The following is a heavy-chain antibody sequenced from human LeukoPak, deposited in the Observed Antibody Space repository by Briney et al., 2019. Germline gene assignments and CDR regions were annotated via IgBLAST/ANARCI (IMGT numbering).Heavy chain of an antibody. V-gene: IGHV1-46*01. D-gene: IGHD5-18*01. Sequence: GASVKVSRKASVYTFTSYYMHWVRQAPGQGLEWMGIINPSGGSTSYAQKFQGRVTMTRDTSTSTVYMELSSLRSEDTAVYYCAARGYSYGYWAFDIWGQGTMVTVSS. CDR2: INPSGGST. J-gene: IGHJ3*02. CDR1: VYTFTSYY. CDR3: AARGYSYGYWAFDI.